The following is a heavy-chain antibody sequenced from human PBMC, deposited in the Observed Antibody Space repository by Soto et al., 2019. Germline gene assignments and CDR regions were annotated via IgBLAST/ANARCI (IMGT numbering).Heavy chain of an antibody. CDR1: GYTFTGYY. J-gene: IGHJ6*02. Sequence: ASVKVSCKASGYTFTGYYMHWVRQAPGQGLERMGWINPNSGGTNYAQKFQGRVTMTRDTSISTAYMGLSRLRSDDTAVYYCARDLKSAIVVVVAAKVYGMDVWGQGTTVTVSS. D-gene: IGHD2-15*01. CDR3: ARDLKSAIVVVVAAKVYGMDV. CDR2: INPNSGGT. V-gene: IGHV1-2*02.